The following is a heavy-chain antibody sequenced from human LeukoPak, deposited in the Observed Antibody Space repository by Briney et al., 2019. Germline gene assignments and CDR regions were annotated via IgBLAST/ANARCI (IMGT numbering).Heavy chain of an antibody. J-gene: IGHJ4*02. D-gene: IGHD5-18*01. V-gene: IGHV1-2*02. CDR3: ARAVLLGTDFDY. CDR1: GYTFTDYY. CDR2: INPNSGGT. Sequence: ASVTVSFRASGYTFTDYYMHWVRQAPGQGLEWMGWINPNSGGTNYAQKFQGRVIMTRDTSISTAYMELSRLRSDDTAVYYCARAVLLGTDFDYWGQGTLVTISS.